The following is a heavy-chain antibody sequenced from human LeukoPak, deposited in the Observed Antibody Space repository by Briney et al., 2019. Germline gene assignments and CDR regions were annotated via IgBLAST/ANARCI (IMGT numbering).Heavy chain of an antibody. J-gene: IGHJ4*02. D-gene: IGHD4-17*01. CDR2: IYWDDDK. V-gene: IGHV2-5*02. CDR3: AHRRPYGDYSRFDY. CDR1: GFSLSTSGVG. Sequence: ESGPTLVKPTQTLTLTCTFSGFSLSTSGVGVGWIRQPPGKALEWLALIYWDDDKRYSPSLKSRLTITKDTSKNQVVLTMTNMDPVDTATYYCAHRRPYGDYSRFDYWGQGTLVTVSS.